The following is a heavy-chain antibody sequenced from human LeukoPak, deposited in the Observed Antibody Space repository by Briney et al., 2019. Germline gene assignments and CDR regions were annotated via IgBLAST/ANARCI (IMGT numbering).Heavy chain of an antibody. CDR2: ISSSGSTI. CDR1: GFTFSSYG. Sequence: GGSLRLSCAASGFTFSSYGMHWVRQAPGKGLEWVSYISSSGSTIYYADSVKGRFTISRDNAKNSLYLQMNSLRAEDTAVYYCARVLRAYFDYWGQGTLVTVSS. D-gene: IGHD3-10*01. V-gene: IGHV3-48*04. CDR3: ARVLRAYFDY. J-gene: IGHJ4*02.